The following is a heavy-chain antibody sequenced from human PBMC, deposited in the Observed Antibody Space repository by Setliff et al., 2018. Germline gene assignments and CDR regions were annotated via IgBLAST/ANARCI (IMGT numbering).Heavy chain of an antibody. CDR2: ISHSGST. D-gene: IGHD2-2*01. CDR1: GGSISPYF. V-gene: IGHV4-34*01. J-gene: IGHJ4*02. Sequence: KTSETLSLTCTVPGGSISPYFWSWIRKPPGKGLEWIGEISHSGSTNYNPSLKSRVTMSVDTSKNQFFLNLNSVTAADTAVYYFRLAHCSNNCEEALDYWSQGTLVTVSS. CDR3: RLAHCSNNCEEALDY.